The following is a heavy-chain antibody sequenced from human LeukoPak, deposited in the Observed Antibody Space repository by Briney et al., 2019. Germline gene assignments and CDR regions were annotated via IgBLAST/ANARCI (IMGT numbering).Heavy chain of an antibody. CDR1: GYTFTGHY. J-gene: IGHJ6*03. Sequence: GASVKVSCMASGYTFTGHYMHWVRQAPGQGLEWMGWINPNSGGTNYAQKFQGRVTMTRDTSISTAYMELSRLRSDDTAVYYCARSEQFPYYMDVWGKGTTVTVSS. CDR2: INPNSGGT. D-gene: IGHD6-19*01. V-gene: IGHV1-2*02. CDR3: ARSEQFPYYMDV.